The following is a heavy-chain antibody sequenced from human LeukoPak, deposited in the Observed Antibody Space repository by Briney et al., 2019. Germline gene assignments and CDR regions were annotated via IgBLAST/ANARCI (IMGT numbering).Heavy chain of an antibody. Sequence: GASVKVSCKASGYTFTGYYMHWVRQAPGQGLEWMGWINPNSGGTNYAQKFQGRVTMTRDTSISTAYMELSMLRSDDTAVYYCARDRSGYDFWFDPSGQGTLVTVSS. J-gene: IGHJ5*02. V-gene: IGHV1-2*02. D-gene: IGHD5-12*01. CDR1: GYTFTGYY. CDR3: ARDRSGYDFWFDP. CDR2: INPNSGGT.